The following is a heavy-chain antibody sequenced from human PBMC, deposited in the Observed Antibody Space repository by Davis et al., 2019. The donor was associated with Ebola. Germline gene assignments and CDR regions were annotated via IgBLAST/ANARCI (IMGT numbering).Heavy chain of an antibody. D-gene: IGHD4-17*01. Sequence: SETLSLTCTVSGGSISGYYWSWIRQHPGKGLEWIGYIYYSGSTYYNPSLKSRVTISVDTSKNQFSLKLSSVTAADTAVYYCARVSTTVTTAWFDPWGQGTLVTVSS. CDR3: ARVSTTVTTAWFDP. CDR1: GGSISGYY. J-gene: IGHJ5*02. CDR2: IYYSGST. V-gene: IGHV4-59*01.